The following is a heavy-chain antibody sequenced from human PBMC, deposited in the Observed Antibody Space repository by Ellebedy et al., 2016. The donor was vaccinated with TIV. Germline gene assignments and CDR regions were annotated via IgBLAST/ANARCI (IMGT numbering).Heavy chain of an antibody. D-gene: IGHD6-13*01. Sequence: ASVKVSXKASGYTFTSYAMHWVRQAPGQRLEWMGWINAGNGNTKYSQKFQGRVTITRDTSASTAYMELSSLRSEDTAVYYCARVQASSSWSARYDYWGQGTLVTVSS. V-gene: IGHV1-3*01. J-gene: IGHJ4*02. CDR3: ARVQASSSWSARYDY. CDR1: GYTFTSYA. CDR2: INAGNGNT.